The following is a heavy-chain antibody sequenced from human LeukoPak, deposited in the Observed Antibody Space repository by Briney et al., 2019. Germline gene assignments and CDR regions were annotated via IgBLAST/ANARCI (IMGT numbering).Heavy chain of an antibody. D-gene: IGHD4/OR15-4a*01. J-gene: IGHJ4*02. CDR3: ARRAGAYSHPYDY. V-gene: IGHV1-2*02. Sequence: GASVKVSCKASGYTFSGYYMHWVRQAPGQGLEWMGWINPNNGVTNFAQKFQGRVTMTRDISTAYMELSRLRSDDTAVYYCARRAGAYSHPYDYWGQGTLVTVSS. CDR2: INPNNGVT. CDR1: GYTFSGYY.